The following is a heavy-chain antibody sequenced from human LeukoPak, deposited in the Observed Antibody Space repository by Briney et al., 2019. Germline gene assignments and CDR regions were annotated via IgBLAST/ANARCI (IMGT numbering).Heavy chain of an antibody. CDR2: ISSSISTI. CDR3: ARDLRLGESPAFDI. D-gene: IGHD3-16*01. J-gene: IGHJ3*02. V-gene: IGHV3-48*01. CDR1: GFTFSSYS. Sequence: PGGSLRLSCAASGFTFSSYSMNWVRQAPGKGLEWVSYISSSISTIYYADSVKGRFTISRDNAKNSLYLQMNSLRAEDTAVYYCARDLRLGESPAFDIWGQGTMVTVSS.